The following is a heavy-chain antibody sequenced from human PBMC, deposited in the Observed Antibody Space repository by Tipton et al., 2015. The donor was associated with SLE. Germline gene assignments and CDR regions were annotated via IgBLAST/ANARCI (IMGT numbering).Heavy chain of an antibody. D-gene: IGHD3-22*01. Sequence: TLSLTCTVSGGSISSGSYYWTWIRQPAGKGLEWIGRIYTSGSTNYNPSLKSRVTISPDTSKNQFSLKLSSVTAADTAVYYCARDSSAYYPNAFDIWGQGTMVTVSS. CDR2: IYTSGST. V-gene: IGHV4-61*02. CDR3: ARDSSAYYPNAFDI. CDR1: GGSISSGSYY. J-gene: IGHJ3*02.